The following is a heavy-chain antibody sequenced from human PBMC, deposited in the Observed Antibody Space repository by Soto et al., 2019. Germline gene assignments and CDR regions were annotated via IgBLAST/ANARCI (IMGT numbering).Heavy chain of an antibody. CDR3: ARVYYYDSSGVNWFDP. CDR2: IIPIFGTA. Sequence: QVQLVQSEAEVKKPGSSVKVSCKASGGTVSSYAISWVRQAPGQGLEWMGGIIPIFGTANYAQKFQGRVTITADESTSTAYMELSSLRSEDTAVYYCARVYYYDSSGVNWFDPWGQGTLVTVSS. V-gene: IGHV1-69*01. J-gene: IGHJ5*02. CDR1: GGTVSSYA. D-gene: IGHD3-22*01.